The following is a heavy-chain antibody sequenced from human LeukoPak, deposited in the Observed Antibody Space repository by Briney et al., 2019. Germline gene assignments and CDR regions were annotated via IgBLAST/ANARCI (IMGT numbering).Heavy chain of an antibody. D-gene: IGHD2-2*02. J-gene: IGHJ6*03. CDR3: AKPYCSSTSCYNYYYMDV. CDR1: GFTFSSYA. Sequence: GGSLRLSCAASGFTFSSYAMSWVRQAPGKGLEWVSAISGSGGSTYYADSVRGRFTISRDNSKNTLYLQMNSLGGEDTAVYYCAKPYCSSTSCYNYYYMDVWGKGTTVTVSS. V-gene: IGHV3-23*01. CDR2: ISGSGGST.